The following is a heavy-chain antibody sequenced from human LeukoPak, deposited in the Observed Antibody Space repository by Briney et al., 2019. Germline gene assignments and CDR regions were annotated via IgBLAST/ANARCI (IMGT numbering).Heavy chain of an antibody. V-gene: IGHV4-30-2*03. J-gene: IGHJ6*03. CDR1: GASISSGGYY. CDR2: IYYSGST. D-gene: IGHD5-18*01. Sequence: SETLSLTCTVSGASISSGGYYWSWIRQPPGKGLEWIGSIYYSGSTYYNPSLKSRVTISVDTSRNQFSLKLSSVTAADTAVYYCARLPDVDTAMVGYYYYYMDVWGKGTTVTVSS. CDR3: ARLPDVDTAMVGYYYYYMDV.